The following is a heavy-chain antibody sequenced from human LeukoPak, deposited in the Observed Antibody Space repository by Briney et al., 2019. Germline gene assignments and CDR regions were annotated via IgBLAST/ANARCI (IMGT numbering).Heavy chain of an antibody. D-gene: IGHD3-22*01. V-gene: IGHV4-4*07. J-gene: IGHJ6*02. CDR1: GGSISSYY. CDR3: ARGPDYYDSSGYYYDYYYYGMDV. Sequence: PSETLSLTCTVSGGSISSYYWSWIRQPAGKGLEWIGRIYTSGSTNYNPSLKSRVTMSVDTSKNQFSLKLSSVTAADTAVYYCARGPDYYDSSGYYYDYYYYGMDVWGQGTTVTVSS. CDR2: IYTSGST.